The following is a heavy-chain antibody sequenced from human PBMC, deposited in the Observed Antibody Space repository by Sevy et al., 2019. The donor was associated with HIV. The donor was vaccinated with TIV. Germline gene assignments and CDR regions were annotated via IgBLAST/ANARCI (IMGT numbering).Heavy chain of an antibody. CDR3: ARDRCYCRGGSCYIQQ. CDR2: INTNNGNA. V-gene: IGHV1-18*01. Sequence: ASVKVSCRASGYTFTSNGIAWVRQAPGQGLEWMGWINTNNGNANYAQKYQGRVTMTTDTSTSTGYMELRSLRSDDTAMYYCARDRCYCRGGSCYIQQWGQGTLVTVSS. CDR1: GYTFTSNG. J-gene: IGHJ1*01. D-gene: IGHD2-15*01.